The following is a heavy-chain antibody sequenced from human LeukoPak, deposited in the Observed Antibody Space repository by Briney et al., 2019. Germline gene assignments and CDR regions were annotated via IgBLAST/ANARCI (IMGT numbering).Heavy chain of an antibody. CDR2: INVGGNT. J-gene: IGHJ5*02. CDR1: GFTLSSHD. Sequence: GGSLRLSCAASGFTLSSHDVHWVRHVPGKGLEWISAINVGGNTYYSDSVKGRFSVSRDNAKNSVHLQMTSLRAEDTAVYYCAKTRPSEGFDPWGQGTLVTVSS. D-gene: IGHD1-14*01. V-gene: IGHV3-13*01. CDR3: AKTRPSEGFDP.